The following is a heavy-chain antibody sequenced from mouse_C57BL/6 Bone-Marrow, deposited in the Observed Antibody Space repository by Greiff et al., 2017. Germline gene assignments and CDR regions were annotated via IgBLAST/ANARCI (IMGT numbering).Heavy chain of an antibody. Sequence: EVMLVESGEGLVKPGGSLKLSCAASGFTFSSYAMSWVRQTPEKRLEWVAYISSGGDYIYYADTVKGRFTISRDNARNTLYLQMSSLKSEDTAMYYCTRGHWDYYAMDYWGQGTSVTVSS. CDR3: TRGHWDYYAMDY. CDR1: GFTFSSYA. D-gene: IGHD3-3*01. V-gene: IGHV5-9-1*02. J-gene: IGHJ4*01. CDR2: ISSGGDYI.